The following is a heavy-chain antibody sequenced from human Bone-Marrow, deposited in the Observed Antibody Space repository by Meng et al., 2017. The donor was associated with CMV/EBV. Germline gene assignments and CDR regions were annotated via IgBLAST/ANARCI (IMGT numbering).Heavy chain of an antibody. D-gene: IGHD3-10*01. J-gene: IGHJ4*02. Sequence: GESLKISCAASGFTFSSYSMTWVRQAPGKGLEWVANIKQAGNEKYYVDSVKGRFTISRDNAKNSLFLEMNSLRVEDTAVYYCARDYYGSGSHDYWGQGSLVTVSS. CDR3: ARDYYGSGSHDY. CDR1: GFTFSSYS. V-gene: IGHV3-7*01. CDR2: IKQAGNEK.